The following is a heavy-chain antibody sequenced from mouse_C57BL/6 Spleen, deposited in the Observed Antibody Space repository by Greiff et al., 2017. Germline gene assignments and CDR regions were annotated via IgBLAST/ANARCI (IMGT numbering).Heavy chain of an antibody. CDR2: IDPSDSYT. Sequence: QVQLQQPGAELVMPGASVKLSCKASGYTFTSYWMHWVKQRPGQGLEWIGEIDPSDSYTNYNQKFKGKSTLTVDKSSSTAYMQLSSLTSEDSAVYYCAISDCGNQSGFAYWGQGTLVTVSA. J-gene: IGHJ3*01. CDR1: GYTFTSYW. CDR3: AISDCGNQSGFAY. D-gene: IGHD2-1*01. V-gene: IGHV1-69*01.